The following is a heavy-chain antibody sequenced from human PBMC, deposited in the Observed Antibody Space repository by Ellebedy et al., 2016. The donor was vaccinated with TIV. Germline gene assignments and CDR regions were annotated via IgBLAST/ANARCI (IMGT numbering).Heavy chain of an antibody. Sequence: ASVKVSCKASGGTFSSYAISWVRQAPGQGLEWMGRIIPILGIANYAQKFQGRVTITADKSTSTAYMELSSLRSEDTAVYYCARDLMSGGYCSGGSCYGYWGQGTLVTVSS. V-gene: IGHV1-69*04. J-gene: IGHJ4*02. D-gene: IGHD2-15*01. CDR2: IIPILGIA. CDR3: ARDLMSGGYCSGGSCYGY. CDR1: GGTFSSYA.